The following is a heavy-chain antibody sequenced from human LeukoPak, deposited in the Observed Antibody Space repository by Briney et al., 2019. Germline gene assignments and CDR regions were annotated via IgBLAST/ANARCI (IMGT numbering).Heavy chain of an antibody. CDR2: ISYEGSNK. CDR3: AREERTFGVVIDY. Sequence: GGSLRLSCAASGFTFSSYAMHWVRQAPGKGLEWVAVISYEGSNKYYADSVKGRFTISRDNSKNTLYLQMNSLRAEDTAVYYCAREERTFGVVIDYWGQGTLVTVSS. V-gene: IGHV3-30*01. D-gene: IGHD3-3*01. CDR1: GFTFSSYA. J-gene: IGHJ4*02.